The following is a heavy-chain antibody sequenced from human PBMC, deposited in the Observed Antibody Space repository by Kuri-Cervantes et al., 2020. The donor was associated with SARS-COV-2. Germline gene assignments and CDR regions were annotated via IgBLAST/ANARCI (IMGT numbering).Heavy chain of an antibody. CDR3: ARARVGVIDF. J-gene: IGHJ4*02. Sequence: GGSLRLSCAASGFTFTTCAMHWVRQAPGKGLEWVAMISSDGSNKNYADSVKGRFTISRDNSKNTLYLQINSLRTEDTAVFYCARARVGVIDFWGQGALVTVSS. CDR2: ISSDGSNK. D-gene: IGHD2-21*01. CDR1: GFTFTTCA. V-gene: IGHV3-30*04.